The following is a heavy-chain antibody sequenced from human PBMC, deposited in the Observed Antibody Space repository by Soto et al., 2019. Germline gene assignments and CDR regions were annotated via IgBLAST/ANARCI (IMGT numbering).Heavy chain of an antibody. CDR1: GYTFTSYA. CDR3: ARSIVVVTALHY. J-gene: IGHJ4*02. CDR2: INAGNGNT. D-gene: IGHD2-21*02. Sequence: QVQLVQSGAEEKKPGASVKVSCKASGYTFTSYAMLWVRQAPGQRLEWMGWINAGNGNTKYSQKFQGRVTLTRDTSASTAYMELSSRRSEDTAVYYCARSIVVVTALHYWGQGTLVTVSS. V-gene: IGHV1-3*05.